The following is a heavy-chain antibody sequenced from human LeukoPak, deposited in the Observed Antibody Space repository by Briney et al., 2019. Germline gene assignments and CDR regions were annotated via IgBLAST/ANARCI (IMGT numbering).Heavy chain of an antibody. Sequence: SETLSITCAVYGGSFSGYYWSWIRQPPGKGLEWIGEINHSGSTNYNPSLKSRVTISVDTSKNQFSLKLSSVTAADTAVYYCARERTDTSMDYWGQGTLVTVSS. V-gene: IGHV4-34*01. CDR3: ARERTDTSMDY. CDR2: INHSGST. D-gene: IGHD5-18*01. J-gene: IGHJ4*02. CDR1: GGSFSGYY.